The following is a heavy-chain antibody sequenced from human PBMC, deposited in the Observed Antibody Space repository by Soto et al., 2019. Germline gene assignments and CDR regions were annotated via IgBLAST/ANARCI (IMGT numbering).Heavy chain of an antibody. D-gene: IGHD2-15*01. CDR2: IKSKTDGGTT. J-gene: IGHJ6*02. Sequence: GGSLRLSCAASGFTFSNAWMSWVRQAPGKGLEWVGRIKSKTDGGTTDYATPVKGRFTISRDDSKNTLFLQMNSLKTEDTAVYYCTTDFVARENYYFYGMDVWGQGTTVTVSS. CDR3: TTDFVARENYYFYGMDV. CDR1: GFTFSNAW. V-gene: IGHV3-15*01.